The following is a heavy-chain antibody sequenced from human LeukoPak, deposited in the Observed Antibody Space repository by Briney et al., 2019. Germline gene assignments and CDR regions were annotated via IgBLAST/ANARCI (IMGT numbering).Heavy chain of an antibody. J-gene: IGHJ4*02. CDR1: GGSFSGYY. CDR2: INHSGST. Sequence: SETLSLTCAVYGGSFSGYYWSWIRQPPGKGLEWIGEINHSGSTNYNPSLKSRVTISVDTSKNQFSLKLSSVTAADTAVYYCARGGGVSFSTGYYRPYYFDYWGQGTLVTVSS. D-gene: IGHD3/OR15-3a*01. CDR3: ARGGGVSFSTGYYRPYYFDY. V-gene: IGHV4-34*01.